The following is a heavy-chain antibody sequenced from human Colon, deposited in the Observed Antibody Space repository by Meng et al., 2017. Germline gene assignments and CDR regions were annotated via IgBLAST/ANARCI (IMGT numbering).Heavy chain of an antibody. Sequence: VPPRQWGAGLLKASETLSLTCAVYGGSFCDYYLTWIRQPPGKGLEWVGEIHPSGSTYYSPSLQSRVTITLDTSKNQFSLTLSSMTAADTAVYYCARGVDWAKSGNFWGQGTLVTVSS. V-gene: IGHV4-34*01. CDR3: ARGVDWAKSGNF. D-gene: IGHD3-9*01. CDR2: IHPSGST. J-gene: IGHJ4*02. CDR1: GGSFCDYY.